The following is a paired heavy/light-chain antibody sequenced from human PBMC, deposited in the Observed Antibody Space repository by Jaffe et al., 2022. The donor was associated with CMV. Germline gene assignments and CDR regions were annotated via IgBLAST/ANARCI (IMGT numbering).Heavy chain of an antibody. J-gene: IGHJ6*02. CDR2: ISSSSSYI. D-gene: IGHD6-13*01. Sequence: EVQLVESGGGLVKPGGSLRLSCAASGFTFSSYSMNWVRQAPGKGLEWVSSISSSSSYIYYADSVKGRFTISRDNAKNSLYLQMNSLRAEDTAVYYCARDHIGSSWYHTHYYYYYGMDVWGQGTTVTVSS. V-gene: IGHV3-21*01. CDR3: ARDHIGSSWYHTHYYYYYGMDV. CDR1: GFTFSSYS.
Light chain of an antibody. CDR3: QQSYSTRK. CDR1: QSISSY. V-gene: IGKV1-39*01. Sequence: DIQMTQSPSSLSASVGDRVTITCRASQSISSYLNWYQQKPGKAPKLLIYAASSLQSGVPSRFSGSGSGTDFTLTISSLQPEDFATYYCQQSYSTRKFGQGTKVEIK. J-gene: IGKJ1*01. CDR2: AAS.